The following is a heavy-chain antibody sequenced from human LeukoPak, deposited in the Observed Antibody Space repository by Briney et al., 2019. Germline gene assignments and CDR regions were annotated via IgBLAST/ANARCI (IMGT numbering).Heavy chain of an antibody. Sequence: PGGSLRLSCAASGFTFSSYSMNWVRQAPGKGLEWVSSISSSSSYIYYADSVKGRFTISRDNAKNSLYLQMNSLRAEDTAVYYCARRCSSTSRFDYWGQGTLVTVSS. CDR1: GFTFSSYS. CDR3: ARRCSSTSRFDY. J-gene: IGHJ4*02. D-gene: IGHD2-2*01. V-gene: IGHV3-21*01. CDR2: ISSSSSYI.